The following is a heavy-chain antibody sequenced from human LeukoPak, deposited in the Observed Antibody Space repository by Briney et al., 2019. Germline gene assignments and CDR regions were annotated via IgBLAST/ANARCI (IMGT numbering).Heavy chain of an antibody. V-gene: IGHV1-69*13. CDR1: GGTFSSYA. CDR3: ARDPGIAVAGTYYYYYMDV. D-gene: IGHD6-19*01. J-gene: IGHJ6*03. Sequence: SAKVSCKASGGTFSSYAISWVRQAPGQGLEWMGGIIPIFGTANYAQKFQGRVTITADESTSTAYMELSSLRSEDTAVYYCARDPGIAVAGTYYYYYMDVWGKGTTVTVSS. CDR2: IIPIFGTA.